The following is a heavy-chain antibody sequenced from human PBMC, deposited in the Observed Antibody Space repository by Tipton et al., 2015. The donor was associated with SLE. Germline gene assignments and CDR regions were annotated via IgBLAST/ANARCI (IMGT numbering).Heavy chain of an antibody. Sequence: TLSLTCTVSGGSISSSSYYWGWIRQPPGKGLEWIGSIYYSGSTYYNPSLKSRVTISVDTSKNQFSLKLSSVTAADTAVYYCARGEELGSYWYFDLWGRGTLVTVSS. CDR1: GGSISSSSYY. CDR3: ARGEELGSYWYFDL. V-gene: IGHV4-39*07. CDR2: IYYSGST. D-gene: IGHD7-27*01. J-gene: IGHJ2*01.